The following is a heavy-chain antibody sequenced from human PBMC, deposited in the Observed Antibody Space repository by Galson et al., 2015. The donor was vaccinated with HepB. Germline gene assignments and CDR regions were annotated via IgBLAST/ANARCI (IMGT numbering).Heavy chain of an antibody. D-gene: IGHD2-2*01. J-gene: IGHJ5*02. CDR1: GGTFSSYA. CDR3: ARWDLGYCSSTSCYGKGNWFDP. CDR2: IIPIFGTA. V-gene: IGHV1-69*13. Sequence: SVKVSCKASGGTFSSYAISWVRQAPGQGLEWMGGIIPIFGTANYAQKFQGRVTITADESTSTAYMELSSLRSEDTAVYYCARWDLGYCSSTSCYGKGNWFDPWDQGTLVTVSS.